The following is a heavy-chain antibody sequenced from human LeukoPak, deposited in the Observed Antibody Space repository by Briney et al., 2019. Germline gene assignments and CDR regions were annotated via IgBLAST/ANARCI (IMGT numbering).Heavy chain of an antibody. CDR2: IKSKTDGGTT. CDR3: TTCGYDRCGAFDI. Sequence: PGGSLRLSCAVSEFPFTRAWMIWVRQAPGKGLEWVGRIKSKTDGGTTDYAAPVKGRFSISRDDSKNTLYLQMNSLETEDTAMYYCTTCGYDRCGAFDIWGQGTVVTVSS. D-gene: IGHD5-12*01. V-gene: IGHV3-15*01. CDR1: EFPFTRAW. J-gene: IGHJ3*02.